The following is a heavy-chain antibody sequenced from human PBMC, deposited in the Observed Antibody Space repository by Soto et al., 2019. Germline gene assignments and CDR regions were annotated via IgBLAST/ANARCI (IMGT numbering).Heavy chain of an antibody. Sequence: GGSLRLSCAASGFTFSSYAMHWVRQAPGKGLEWVAVISYDGSNKYYADSVKGRFTISRDNSKNTLYLQMNSLRAEDTAVYYCARTVGAPPGYYYGMDVWGQGTTVTVS. J-gene: IGHJ6*02. CDR3: ARTVGAPPGYYYGMDV. D-gene: IGHD1-26*01. V-gene: IGHV3-30-3*01. CDR2: ISYDGSNK. CDR1: GFTFSSYA.